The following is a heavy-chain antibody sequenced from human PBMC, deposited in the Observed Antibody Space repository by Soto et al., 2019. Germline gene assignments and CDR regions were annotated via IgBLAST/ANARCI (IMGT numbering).Heavy chain of an antibody. V-gene: IGHV3-72*01. CDR1: GFTFSDHH. J-gene: IGHJ4*02. D-gene: IGHD2-8*01. CDR3: ARLMGTCFDL. Sequence: PGGSLRLSCAASGFTFSDHHMDWVRQAPGKGLEWVGRARNKAHSYTTAYAASVKGRFTISRDDSKNSLSLQMNSLKTEDTAVYFCARLMGTCFDLWGQGTLVTVSS. CDR2: ARNKAHSYTT.